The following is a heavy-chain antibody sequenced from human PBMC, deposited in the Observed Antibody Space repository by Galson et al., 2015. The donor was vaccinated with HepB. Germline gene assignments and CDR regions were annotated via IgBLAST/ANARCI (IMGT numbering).Heavy chain of an antibody. CDR1: GYTLTELS. D-gene: IGHD6-19*01. Sequence: SVKVSCKVSGYTLTELSMHWVRQAPGKGLEWMGGFDPEDGETIYAQKFQGRVTMTEDTSTDTAYMELSSLRSEDTAVYYCATGDIAVAGTCDYWGQGTLVTVSS. J-gene: IGHJ4*02. CDR3: ATGDIAVAGTCDY. V-gene: IGHV1-24*01. CDR2: FDPEDGET.